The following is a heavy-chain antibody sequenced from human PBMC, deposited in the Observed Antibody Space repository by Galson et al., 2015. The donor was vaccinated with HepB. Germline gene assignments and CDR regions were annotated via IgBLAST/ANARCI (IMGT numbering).Heavy chain of an antibody. CDR2: VSFDESNT. V-gene: IGHV3-30*18. Sequence: ALRLSCAASGVTFSDYGLHWVRQAPGQAVEWVAFVSFDESNTYYADSVTGQFPISRDTSNNTLYLHLNSLRPEDTAVYYCAKDAPTWYSSSYYHFDYWGQGALVTVSS. CDR3: AKDAPTWYSSSYYHFDY. D-gene: IGHD1-26*01. CDR1: GVTFSDYG. J-gene: IGHJ4*02.